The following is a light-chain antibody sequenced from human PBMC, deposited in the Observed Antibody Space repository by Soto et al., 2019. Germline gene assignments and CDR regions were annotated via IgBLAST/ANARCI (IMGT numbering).Light chain of an antibody. Sequence: EIVLTQSPGTLSLSPGERATLSCRASESVSSSFLAWYQQKVGQAPRLLIYGASSRATGFPDRFSGSGSGTDFTLTISRLEPEDFAVYYCQQYGSSPSTFGQGTRVEIK. V-gene: IGKV3-20*01. CDR3: QQYGSSPST. J-gene: IGKJ5*01. CDR1: ESVSSSF. CDR2: GAS.